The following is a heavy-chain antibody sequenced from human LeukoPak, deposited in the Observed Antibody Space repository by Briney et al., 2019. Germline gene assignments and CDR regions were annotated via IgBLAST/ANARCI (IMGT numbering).Heavy chain of an antibody. V-gene: IGHV3-23*01. Sequence: GGSLRLSCAASGFTFSSYAMSWVRQAPGKGLEWVSAVVGSGVTTYYADSVKGRFTISRDNSKNTLYLQMNSLRAEDTAVYYCAKDGLLRFLEWHPGWFDPWGQGTLVTVSS. CDR1: GFTFSSYA. CDR2: VVGSGVTT. CDR3: AKDGLLRFLEWHPGWFDP. D-gene: IGHD3-3*01. J-gene: IGHJ5*02.